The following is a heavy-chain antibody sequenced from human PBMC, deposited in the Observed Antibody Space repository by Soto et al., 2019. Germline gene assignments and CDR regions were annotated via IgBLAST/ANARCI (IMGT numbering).Heavy chain of an antibody. V-gene: IGHV3-23*01. CDR2: ISGSGGST. D-gene: IGHD1-20*01. Sequence: GGFLRLSCAASGFTFSSYAMSWVRQAPGKGLEWVSAISGSGGSTYYADSVKGRFTISRDNSKNTLYLQMNSLRAEDTAVYYCAKDGDLTGTTISYWGQGTLVTVSS. J-gene: IGHJ4*02. CDR3: AKDGDLTGTTISY. CDR1: GFTFSSYA.